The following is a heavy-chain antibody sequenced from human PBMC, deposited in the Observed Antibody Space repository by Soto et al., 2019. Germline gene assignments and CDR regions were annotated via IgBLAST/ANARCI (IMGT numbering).Heavy chain of an antibody. CDR1: GGSFSSGGYY. J-gene: IGHJ5*02. D-gene: IGHD2-15*01. CDR3: ARDGLYCSGGSCYSKRENWFDP. V-gene: IGHV4-31*03. CDR2: IYYSGST. Sequence: TLSLTCTVSGGSFSSGGYYWSWIRQHPGKGLEWIGYIYYSGSTYYNPSLKSRVTISVDTSKNQFSLKLSSVTAADTAVYYCARDGLYCSGGSCYSKRENWFDPWGQGTLVTVS.